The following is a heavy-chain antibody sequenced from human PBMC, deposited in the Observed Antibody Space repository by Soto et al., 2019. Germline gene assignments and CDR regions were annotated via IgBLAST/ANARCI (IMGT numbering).Heavy chain of an antibody. V-gene: IGHV3-7*01. CDR3: EEDPRNGAIDY. CDR1: GFTFSRSW. J-gene: IGHJ4*02. D-gene: IGHD2-8*01. Sequence: EVQLVESGGGLVQRGGSLRLSCAASGFTFSRSWMSWVRQAPGKGLEWVANINEDGSQINYVDSVKGRFTASRDNAKNLVFLQMNKLRGEDTAIYYWEEDPRNGAIDYWGQGSLVTVAS. CDR2: INEDGSQI.